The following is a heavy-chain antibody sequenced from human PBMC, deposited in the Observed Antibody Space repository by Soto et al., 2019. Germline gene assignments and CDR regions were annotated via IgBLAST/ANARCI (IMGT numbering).Heavy chain of an antibody. V-gene: IGHV5-51*01. CDR3: ARHVYYDVLKKNY. CDR1: GYNFTNYW. J-gene: IGHJ4*02. Sequence: GESLKISCKGSGYNFTNYWIGWVRQMPGKGLEWMGIIYPGNSDTRYSPSFQGQVTISADTSISTAYLEWSSLKASDTAIYYCARHVYYDVLKKNYWGQGTLVTVSS. CDR2: IYPGNSDT. D-gene: IGHD3-9*01.